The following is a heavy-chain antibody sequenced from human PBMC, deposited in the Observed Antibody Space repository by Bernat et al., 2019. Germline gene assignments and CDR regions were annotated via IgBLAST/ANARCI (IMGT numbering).Heavy chain of an antibody. CDR3: ARDLADYSGYDYDYYYYYMDV. J-gene: IGHJ6*03. CDR2: IIPIFGTA. CDR1: GGTFSSYA. Sequence: QVQLVQSGAEVKKPGSSVKVSCKASGGTFSSYAISWVRQAPGQGLEWMGGIIPIFGTADYAQNFQGRVTITADESTSTAYMELSSLRSEDTAVYYCARDLADYSGYDYDYYYYYMDVWGKGTTVTVSS. V-gene: IGHV1-69*01. D-gene: IGHD5-12*01.